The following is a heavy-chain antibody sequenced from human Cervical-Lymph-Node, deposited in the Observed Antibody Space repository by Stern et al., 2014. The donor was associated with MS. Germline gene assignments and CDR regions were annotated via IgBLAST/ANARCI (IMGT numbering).Heavy chain of an antibody. Sequence: QVQLVESGAEVKKPGASVKVPCKVSGYTLTELSMHWVRQAPGKGLEWMGGFDPEDGETIYAQKFQGRVNMTEDTSTDTAFLELSRLGSEGTAVYYCATDRDDFRSGYSAPTKGYGLDVWGQGTTVTVPS. CDR1: GYTLTELS. V-gene: IGHV1-24*01. D-gene: IGHD3-3*01. J-gene: IGHJ6*02. CDR2: FDPEDGET. CDR3: ATDRDDFRSGYSAPTKGYGLDV.